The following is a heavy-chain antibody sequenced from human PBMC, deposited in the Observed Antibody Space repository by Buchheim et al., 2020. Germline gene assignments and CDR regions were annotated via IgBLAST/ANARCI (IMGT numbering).Heavy chain of an antibody. Sequence: VQLVESGGGLVQPGGSLRLSCAASGFTFSDLWMHWVRQTPGKGMMWVSRINSDGSSTIYGESVKGRFTVSRANAKNTLDLQMNSLRAEDTGVYYCARDPLLNGGTLDYWGQGT. CDR1: GFTFSDLW. CDR2: INSDGSST. D-gene: IGHD1-1*01. CDR3: ARDPLLNGGTLDY. V-gene: IGHV3-74*01. J-gene: IGHJ4*02.